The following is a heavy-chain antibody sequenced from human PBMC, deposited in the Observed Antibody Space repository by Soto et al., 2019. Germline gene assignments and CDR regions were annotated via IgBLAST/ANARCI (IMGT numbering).Heavy chain of an antibody. CDR1: GFTVSSSQ. V-gene: IGHV3-53*01. CDR2: IFIGGTT. J-gene: IGHJ6*02. Sequence: PGGSLRLSCAASGFTVSSSQMTWVRQAPGKALERVSVIFIGGTTQYAVSVKGRFTISRDYSKNSVYLQMNSLRAEDTAVYYCAKDRRPVVLRARALYYYYGVDVWGQGTTVTVSS. CDR3: AKDRRPVVLRARALYYYYGVDV. D-gene: IGHD2-8*01.